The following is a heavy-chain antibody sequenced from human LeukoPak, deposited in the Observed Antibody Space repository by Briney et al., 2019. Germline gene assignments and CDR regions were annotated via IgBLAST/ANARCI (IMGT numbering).Heavy chain of an antibody. J-gene: IGHJ2*01. CDR1: GGSISSSSYY. CDR3: ARGTGGDGYNYGWYFDL. CDR2: IYYSGST. Sequence: PSETLSLTCTVSGGSISSSSYYWGWIRQPPGKGLEWIGSIYYSGSTYYNPSLKSRVTISGDTSKNQFSLKLSSVTAADTAVYYCARGTGGDGYNYGWYFDLWGRGTLVTVSS. D-gene: IGHD5-24*01. V-gene: IGHV4-39*07.